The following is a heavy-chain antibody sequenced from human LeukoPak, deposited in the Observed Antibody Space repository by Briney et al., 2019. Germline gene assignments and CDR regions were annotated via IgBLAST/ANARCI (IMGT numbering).Heavy chain of an antibody. CDR3: ARDSPPHYDFWSRNYYYGMDV. D-gene: IGHD3-3*01. J-gene: IGHJ6*02. CDR1: GYTLTELS. Sequence: ASVKVSCKVSGYTLTELSMHWVRQAPGKGLEWMGGFDPEDGETIYAQKFQGRVTMTEDTSTDTAYMELSSLRSGDTAVYYCARDSPPHYDFWSRNYYYGMDVWGQGTTVTVSS. V-gene: IGHV1-24*01. CDR2: FDPEDGET.